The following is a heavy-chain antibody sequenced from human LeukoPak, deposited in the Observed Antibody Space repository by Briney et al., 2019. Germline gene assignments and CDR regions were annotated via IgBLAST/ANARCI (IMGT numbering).Heavy chain of an antibody. CDR2: IYHSGST. CDR1: GGSISSSNW. V-gene: IGHV4-4*02. Sequence: PSGTLSLTCAVSGGSISSSNWWGWVRQPPGKGLEWIGEIYHSGSTNYNPSLKSRVTISVDKSKNQFSLKLSSVTAADTAVYYCARGYYGSGSLWGMDVWGKGTTVTVSS. CDR3: ARGYYGSGSLWGMDV. D-gene: IGHD3-10*01. J-gene: IGHJ6*04.